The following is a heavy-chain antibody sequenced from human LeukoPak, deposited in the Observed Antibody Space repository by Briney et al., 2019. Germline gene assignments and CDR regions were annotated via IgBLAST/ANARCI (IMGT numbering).Heavy chain of an antibody. V-gene: IGHV1-24*01. CDR2: FDPEDGET. D-gene: IGHD3-16*02. J-gene: IGHJ5*02. Sequence: ASVKVSCKVSGYTLTELSMHWVRQAPGKGLEWMGGFDPEDGETIYAQKFQGRVTMTEDTSTDTAYMELSSLRSEDTAVYYCARDNSVGDIAWWFDPWGQGTLVTVSS. CDR3: ARDNSVGDIAWWFDP. CDR1: GYTLTELS.